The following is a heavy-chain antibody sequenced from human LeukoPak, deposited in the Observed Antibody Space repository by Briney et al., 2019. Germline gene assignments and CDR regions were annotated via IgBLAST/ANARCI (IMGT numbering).Heavy chain of an antibody. J-gene: IGHJ4*02. Sequence: GASVKVSCKASGYTFTSYGISWVRQAPGQGLEWMGWISAYNGNTNYAQKLQGRVTMTTDTPTSTAYMELRSLRSDDTAVYYCARDNDYVWGSYRYPLDYWGQGTLVTVSS. CDR3: ARDNDYVWGSYRYPLDY. CDR2: ISAYNGNT. D-gene: IGHD3-16*02. CDR1: GYTFTSYG. V-gene: IGHV1-18*01.